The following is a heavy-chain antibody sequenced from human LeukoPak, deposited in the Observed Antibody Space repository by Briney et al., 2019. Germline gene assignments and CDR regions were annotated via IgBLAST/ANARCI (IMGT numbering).Heavy chain of an antibody. CDR1: GFTLSSYG. J-gene: IGHJ4*02. CDR2: ISYDGSNK. V-gene: IGHV3-30*03. Sequence: GTSLRLSCAAPGFTLSSYGMHWVRQAPGKGLEWVAVISYDGSNKYYADSVKGRFTISRDNSKNTLYLQMNSLRAEDTAVYYCASYYDSSGYYYFDYWGQGTLVTVSS. CDR3: ASYYDSSGYYYFDY. D-gene: IGHD3-22*01.